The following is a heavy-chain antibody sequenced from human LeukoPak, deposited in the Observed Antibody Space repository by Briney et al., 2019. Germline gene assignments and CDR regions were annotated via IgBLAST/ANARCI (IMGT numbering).Heavy chain of an antibody. J-gene: IGHJ4*02. CDR1: GGTFSSYA. V-gene: IGHV1-69*13. D-gene: IGHD3-22*01. Sequence: SVKVSCEASGGTFSSYAISWVRQAPGQGLEWMGGIIPIFGTANYAQKFQGRVTITADESTSTAYMELSSLRSEDTAVYYCARDAVDKTYYYDSSGYYFDYWGQGTLVTVSS. CDR2: IIPIFGTA. CDR3: ARDAVDKTYYYDSSGYYFDY.